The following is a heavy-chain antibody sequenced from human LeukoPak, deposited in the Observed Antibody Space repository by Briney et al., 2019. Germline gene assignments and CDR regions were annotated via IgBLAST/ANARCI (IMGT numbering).Heavy chain of an antibody. CDR1: GYSISSGYY. CDR2: IYHSGST. CDR3: ARVVSARANWFDP. V-gene: IGHV4-38-2*02. Sequence: SETLSLTCTVSGYSISSGYYWGWIRQPPGKGLEWIGSIYHSGSTYYNPSLKSRVTISVDTSKNQFSLKLSSVTAADTAVYYCARVVSARANWFDPWGQGTLVTVSS. J-gene: IGHJ5*02.